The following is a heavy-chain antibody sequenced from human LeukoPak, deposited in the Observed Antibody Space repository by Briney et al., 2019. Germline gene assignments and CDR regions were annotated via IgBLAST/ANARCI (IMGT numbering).Heavy chain of an antibody. CDR1: GYSINSGYY. CDR2: IYHSGST. J-gene: IGHJ6*03. D-gene: IGHD4-23*01. Sequence: SETLSLTCTVSGYSINSGYYWGWIRQPPGKGLEWIGSIYHSGSTNYNPSLKSRVTMSVDTSKNQFSLKLSSVTAADTAVYYCARRGGNSSGYYYYYYMDVWGKGTTVTVSS. CDR3: ARRGGNSSGYYYYYYMDV. V-gene: IGHV4-38-2*02.